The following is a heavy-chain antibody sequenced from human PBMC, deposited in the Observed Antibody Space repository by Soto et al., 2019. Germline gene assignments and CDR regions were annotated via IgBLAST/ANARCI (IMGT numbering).Heavy chain of an antibody. D-gene: IGHD3-22*01. CDR3: ARDPSYDSSGYLTYYFDY. J-gene: IGHJ4*02. CDR2: INPSGGST. CDR1: GYTFTSYY. V-gene: IGHV1-46*01. Sequence: GASVKVSCKASGYTFTSYYMHWVRQAPGQGLEWMGIINPSGGSTSYAQKFQGRVTMTRDTSTSTVYMELSSLRSEDTAVYYCARDPSYDSSGYLTYYFDYWGQGTLVTVPQ.